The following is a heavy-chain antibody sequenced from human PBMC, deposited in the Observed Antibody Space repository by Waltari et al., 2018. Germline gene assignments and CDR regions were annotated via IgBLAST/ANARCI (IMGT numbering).Heavy chain of an antibody. CDR2: MSYTGAT. J-gene: IGHJ3*01. V-gene: IGHV4-39*01. Sequence: QLQLQESGPGLVKPSETLSLTCSVSGVSITSTRHYWGWIRQPPGQGLEWIGTMSYTGATYSSPSLQSRVTISRDTSKNQLSLTLGSVTAADTAVYYCATYIGASVGTAAFDVWGQGTMVTVSS. CDR1: GVSITSTRHY. D-gene: IGHD5-12*01. CDR3: ATYIGASVGTAAFDV.